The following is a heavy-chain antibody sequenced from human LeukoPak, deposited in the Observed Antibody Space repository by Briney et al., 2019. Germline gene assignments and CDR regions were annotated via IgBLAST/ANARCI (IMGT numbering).Heavy chain of an antibody. Sequence: PGGSLRLSCAASGFTFSSYWMHWVRQAPGKGLVWVSRINTDGSSTSYADSVKGRFTISRDNAKNTPYLQMNSLRAEDTAVYYCARGRGEYYYDSSGFGGYWGQGTLVTVSS. CDR2: INTDGSST. CDR3: ARGRGEYYYDSSGFGGY. J-gene: IGHJ4*02. V-gene: IGHV3-74*01. CDR1: GFTFSSYW. D-gene: IGHD3-22*01.